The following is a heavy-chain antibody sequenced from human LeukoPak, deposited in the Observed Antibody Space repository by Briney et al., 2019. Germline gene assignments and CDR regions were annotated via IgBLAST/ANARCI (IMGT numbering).Heavy chain of an antibody. CDR1: GGSFSGYY. J-gene: IGHJ3*02. CDR2: INHSGST. Sequence: PSETLSLTCAVYGGSFSGYYWSWIRQPPGKGLEWIGEINHSGSTNYNPSLKSRVTISVDTSKNQFSLKLSSVTAADTAVYYCARGAARPVAPGAFDIWGQGTMVTVSS. V-gene: IGHV4-34*01. D-gene: IGHD6-6*01. CDR3: ARGAARPVAPGAFDI.